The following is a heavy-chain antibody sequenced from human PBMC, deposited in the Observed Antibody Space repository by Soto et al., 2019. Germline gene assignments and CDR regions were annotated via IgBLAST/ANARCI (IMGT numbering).Heavy chain of an antibody. CDR1: GGSISSGGYY. CDR2: IYYSGST. Sequence: PSETLSLTCTVSGGSISSGGYYWSWIRQHPGKGLEWIGYIYYSGSTYYNPSLKSRVTISVDTSKNQFSLKLSSVTAADTAVYYCATMGGLEGRYYTNNWFDTWGQGTPVTVSS. D-gene: IGHD3-3*01. J-gene: IGHJ5*02. CDR3: ATMGGLEGRYYTNNWFDT. V-gene: IGHV4-31*03.